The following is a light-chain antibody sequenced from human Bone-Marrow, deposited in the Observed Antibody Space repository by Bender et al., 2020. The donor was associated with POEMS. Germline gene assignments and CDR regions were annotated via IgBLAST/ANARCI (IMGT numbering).Light chain of an antibody. CDR1: TSNIGAGFA. CDR3: CSYAGSSTWM. Sequence: QSVLTQSPSVSGAPGQTVTISCTGTTSNIGAGFAVHWYQQLPGAPPKLLIFGNNRRPSGVSNHFSGSKSGNTASLTISGLQAEDEADYFCCSYAGSSTWMFGGGTKLTVL. V-gene: IGLV1-40*01. CDR2: GNN. J-gene: IGLJ3*02.